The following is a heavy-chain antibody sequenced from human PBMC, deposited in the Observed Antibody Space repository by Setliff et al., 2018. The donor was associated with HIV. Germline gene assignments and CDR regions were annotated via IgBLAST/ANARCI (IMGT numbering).Heavy chain of an antibody. CDR1: EGTFSSHG. CDR3: ARAQGYCGGECYYHFDY. V-gene: IGHV1-69*06. J-gene: IGHJ4*02. CDR2: IIPIFGTP. Sequence: SVKVSCKASEGTFSSHGISWVRQAPGQGLEWMGRIIPIFGTPNYAQKFQGRVTFTADKSTSTAYMELNSLRSEDTAVYYCARAQGYCGGECYYHFDYWGQGTLVTVSS. D-gene: IGHD2-21*01.